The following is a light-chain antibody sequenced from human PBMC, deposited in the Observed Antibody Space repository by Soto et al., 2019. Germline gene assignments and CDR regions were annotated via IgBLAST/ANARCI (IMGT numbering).Light chain of an antibody. Sequence: IVISQSPPTLSVSPVARASPYFRASQSVSTNLAWYQQKPGQSPRLLIYGASTRATGVPARFSGSGSGTEFTLTISSLQSEDFAVYYCQQYINLRTFGQGTKVDIK. CDR3: QQYINLRT. J-gene: IGKJ1*01. V-gene: IGKV3-15*01. CDR2: GAS. CDR1: QSVSTN.